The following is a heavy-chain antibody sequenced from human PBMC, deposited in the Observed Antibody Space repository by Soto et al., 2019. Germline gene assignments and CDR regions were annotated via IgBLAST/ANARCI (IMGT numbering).Heavy chain of an antibody. Sequence: SETLSLTCTVSGGSISSYYWSWIRQPPGKGLEWIGYIYYSGSTNYNPSLKSRVTISVDTSKNQFSLKLSSVTAADTAVYYCARGPIAVAGTRNGFRSSFSNWFDPWGQGTLVTVS. CDR2: IYYSGST. D-gene: IGHD6-19*01. CDR3: ARGPIAVAGTRNGFRSSFSNWFDP. J-gene: IGHJ5*02. V-gene: IGHV4-59*01. CDR1: GGSISSYY.